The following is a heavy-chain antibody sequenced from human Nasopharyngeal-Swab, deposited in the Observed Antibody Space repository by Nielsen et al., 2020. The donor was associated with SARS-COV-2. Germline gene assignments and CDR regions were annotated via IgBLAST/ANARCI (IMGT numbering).Heavy chain of an antibody. V-gene: IGHV1-18*01. CDR2: ISAYNGNT. D-gene: IGHD3-3*01. CDR1: GYTFTSYG. CDR3: ARDPYYDFWSGYYRYYYYYMDV. Sequence: ASVKVSCKASGYTFTSYGISWVRQAPGQGLEWMGWISAYNGNTNYAQKLPGRVTMTTDTSTSTAYMELRSLRSDDTAVYYCARDPYYDFWSGYYRYYYYYMDVWGKGTTVTVSS. J-gene: IGHJ6*03.